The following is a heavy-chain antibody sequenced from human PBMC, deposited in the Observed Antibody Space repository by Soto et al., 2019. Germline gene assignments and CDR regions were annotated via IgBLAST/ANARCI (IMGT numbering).Heavy chain of an antibody. CDR3: SRQASDFWSGKPQYDLDV. J-gene: IGHJ6*03. D-gene: IGHD3-3*01. V-gene: IGHV3-73*01. CDR1: GFTFSGSA. Sequence: EVQLVESGGGLVQPGGSLKLSCAAPGFTFSGSAMHWVRQASGKGLEWVGRIRSKGNNYATAYGSSLKGRFTISRDDSKNTAYLQMNSLNTEDTAVYYCSRQASDFWSGKPQYDLDVGGKGTTVTVSS. CDR2: IRSKGNNYAT.